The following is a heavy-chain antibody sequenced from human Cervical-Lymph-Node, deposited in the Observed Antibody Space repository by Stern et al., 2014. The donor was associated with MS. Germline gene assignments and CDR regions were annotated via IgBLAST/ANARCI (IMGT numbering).Heavy chain of an antibody. J-gene: IGHJ4*02. D-gene: IGHD1-1*01. CDR1: GFTVSRDY. CDR2: ITNVGST. V-gene: IGHV3-53*01. CDR3: ARDTSSPERSDW. Sequence: EVKLVESGGGVIQPGGSLRLSCTASGFTVSRDYMTWVRQAPGTGLERVSLITNVGSTFYTDYVKGRFTISRDDSKNTVYLHMTSLRAEDTAMYYCARDTSSPERSDWWGQGTLVTVSS.